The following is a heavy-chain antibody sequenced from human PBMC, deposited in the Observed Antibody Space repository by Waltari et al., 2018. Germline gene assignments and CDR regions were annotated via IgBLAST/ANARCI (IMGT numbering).Heavy chain of an antibody. D-gene: IGHD5-12*01. Sequence: EVQLVESGGGLVQPGRSLRLSCTASGFTFGDYAMSWFRQAPGQGLEWVGFIRSKAYGGTTEYAASVKGRFTISRDDSKSIAYLQMNSLKTEDTAVYYCTRDQDIVATIFGYWGQGTLVTVSS. J-gene: IGHJ4*02. V-gene: IGHV3-49*03. CDR3: TRDQDIVATIFGY. CDR2: IRSKAYGGTT. CDR1: GFTFGDYA.